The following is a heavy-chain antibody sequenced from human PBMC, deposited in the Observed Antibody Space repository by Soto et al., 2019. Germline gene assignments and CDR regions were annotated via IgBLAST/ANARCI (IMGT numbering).Heavy chain of an antibody. V-gene: IGHV3-21*04. D-gene: IGHD1-26*01. CDR3: ARDKQVGATKFDL. CDR2: ISKGSSDK. CDR1: GFNFSSYS. Sequence: GVSLRLSCAASGFNFSSYSMNCVRQAPGKGLEWVSNISKGSSDKYYADSVKGRFSISRDNDNYSLFLHMSSLGAEDTAVYYCARDKQVGATKFDLWGQGTVVTVSS. J-gene: IGHJ5*02.